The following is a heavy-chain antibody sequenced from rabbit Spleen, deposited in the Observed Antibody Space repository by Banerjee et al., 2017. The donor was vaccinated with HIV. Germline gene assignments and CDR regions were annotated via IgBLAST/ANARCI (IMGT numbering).Heavy chain of an antibody. J-gene: IGHJ6*01. CDR1: GLSLSSKYW. D-gene: IGHD7-1*01. CDR2: IYVGSSSNT. Sequence: EESGGDLVQPEGSLALTCTASGLSLSSKYWICWVRQAPGKGLEWIACIYVGSSSNTYYASWAKGRFTISKTSSTTLTLQMTSLTAADTATYFCARDTGTSFSSYGMDLWGPGTLVTVS. V-gene: IGHV1S45*01. CDR3: ARDTGTSFSSYGMDL.